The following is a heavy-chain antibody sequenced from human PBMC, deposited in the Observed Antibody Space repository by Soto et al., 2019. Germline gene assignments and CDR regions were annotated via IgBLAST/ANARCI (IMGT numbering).Heavy chain of an antibody. CDR1: GYTFTSYG. CDR2: ISAYNGNT. V-gene: IGHV1-18*01. J-gene: IGHJ3*02. Sequence: QVQLVQSGAEVKKPGASVKVSCKASGYTFTSYGISWVRQAPGQGLEWMGWISAYNGNTNYAKKLQGRVTMTTETSTRTAYMELRSMRCEDTTVYYCARDPGPLRYFDWLLLDAFDIWRQGTMVTVSS. D-gene: IGHD3-9*01. CDR3: ARDPGPLRYFDWLLLDAFDI.